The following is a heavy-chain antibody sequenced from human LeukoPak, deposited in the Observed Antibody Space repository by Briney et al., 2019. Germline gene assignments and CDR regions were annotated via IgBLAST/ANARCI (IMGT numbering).Heavy chain of an antibody. Sequence: SETLSLTCSVSGGSIRSDFWRWIRQPPGKGLEWIGYIWDTEITDYNPSLKSRVTISLDTSKNHFSLKLRSVTAADTALYFCARGLVLATDDAFDIWGQGTLVTVSS. CDR2: IWDTEIT. J-gene: IGHJ3*02. V-gene: IGHV4-59*01. D-gene: IGHD5-12*01. CDR1: GGSIRSDF. CDR3: ARGLVLATDDAFDI.